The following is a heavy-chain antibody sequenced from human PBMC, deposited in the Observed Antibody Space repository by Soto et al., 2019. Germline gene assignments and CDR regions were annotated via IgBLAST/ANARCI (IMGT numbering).Heavy chain of an antibody. V-gene: IGHV4-59*01. CDR3: ARGPSSSSRLDP. D-gene: IGHD6-6*01. Sequence: ASETLSLTCTVSGGSISSYHWSWIRQPPGKGLEWIGYIYYSGSTNYNPSLKSRVTISVDTSKNQFSLKLSSVTAADTAVYYCARGPSSSSRLDPWGQGTLVTVSS. CDR1: GGSISSYH. CDR2: IYYSGST. J-gene: IGHJ5*02.